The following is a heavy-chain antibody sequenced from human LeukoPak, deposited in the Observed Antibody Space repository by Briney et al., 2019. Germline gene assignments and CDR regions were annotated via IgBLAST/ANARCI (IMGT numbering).Heavy chain of an antibody. Sequence: SETLSLTCIVSGGSTSSYYWSWLRQPPGKGLEWIGHIYYSGTTNYNPSLKSRVTISVDTSKTQFSLKLTSVTAADTAVFYCARSRDGNNVDTWGQGTLVTVSS. CDR3: ARSRDGNNVDT. CDR2: IYYSGTT. D-gene: IGHD5-24*01. J-gene: IGHJ5*02. CDR1: GGSTSSYY. V-gene: IGHV4-59*01.